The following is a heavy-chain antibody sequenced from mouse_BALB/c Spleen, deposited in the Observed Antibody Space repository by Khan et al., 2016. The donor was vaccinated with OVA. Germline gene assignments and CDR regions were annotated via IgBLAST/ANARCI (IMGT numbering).Heavy chain of an antibody. V-gene: IGHV5-6-4*01. D-gene: IGHD2-1*01. Sequence: EVELVESGGGLVKPGGSLKLSCAASGFTFSSYTMSWVRQTPEKRLEWVATISSGGSYTYYPDSVKGRFTISRDNAKNTLYLQMSSLKSEDTAMYYCTRDGNYAHWYFDVWGAGNTVTVSS. J-gene: IGHJ1*01. CDR1: GFTFSSYT. CDR3: TRDGNYAHWYFDV. CDR2: ISSGGSYT.